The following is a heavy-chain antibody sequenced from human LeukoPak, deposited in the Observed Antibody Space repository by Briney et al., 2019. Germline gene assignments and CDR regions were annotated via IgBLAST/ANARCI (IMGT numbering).Heavy chain of an antibody. CDR1: GYSISSGYY. CDR2: IYHSGST. Sequence: PSETLSLTCAVSGYSISSGYYWGWIRQPPGKGPEWIGSIYHSGSTYYNPSLKSRVTISVDTSKNQFSLKLSSVTAADTAVYYCAASPTGDVDYWGQGTLVTVSS. CDR3: AASPTGDVDY. D-gene: IGHD7-27*01. J-gene: IGHJ4*02. V-gene: IGHV4-38-2*01.